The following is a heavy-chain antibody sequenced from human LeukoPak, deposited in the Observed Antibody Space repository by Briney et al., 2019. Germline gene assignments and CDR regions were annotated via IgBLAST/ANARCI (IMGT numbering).Heavy chain of an antibody. CDR2: IYYSGST. CDR3: ARSAAGNYFDY. CDR1: GGSISSSSYY. D-gene: IGHD6-25*01. Sequence: SETLSLTCTVSGGSISSSSYYWGWIRQPPGKGLEWIGYIYYSGSTNYNPSLKSRVTISVDTSKNQSSLKLSSVTAADTAVYYCARSAAGNYFDYWGQGTLVTVSS. V-gene: IGHV4-61*05. J-gene: IGHJ4*02.